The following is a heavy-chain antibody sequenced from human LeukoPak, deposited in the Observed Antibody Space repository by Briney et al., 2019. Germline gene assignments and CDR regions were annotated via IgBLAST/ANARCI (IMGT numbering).Heavy chain of an antibody. CDR2: INPNSGGT. D-gene: IGHD1-26*01. Sequence: ASVKVSCKASGYTFTGYYMHWVRQAPGQGLEWMGWINPNSGGTNYAQKFQGRVTMTRDTSISTAYMELSRLRSDDTAVYYCARELAGATAFDYWGQGTLVTVSS. CDR3: ARELAGATAFDY. V-gene: IGHV1-2*02. J-gene: IGHJ4*02. CDR1: GYTFTGYY.